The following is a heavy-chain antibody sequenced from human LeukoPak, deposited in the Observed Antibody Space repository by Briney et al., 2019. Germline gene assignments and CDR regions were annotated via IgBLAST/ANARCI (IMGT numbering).Heavy chain of an antibody. Sequence: GESLKISCKGSGYSFTSYWIGWVRQMPGKGLEWMGIIYPGDSDTRYSPSFQGQVTISADKSISTAYLQWSSLKASDTAMYYCARGCGGGSCYSDWFDPWGQGTLVTVSS. CDR2: IYPGDSDT. CDR3: ARGCGGGSCYSDWFDP. CDR1: GYSFTSYW. J-gene: IGHJ5*02. D-gene: IGHD2-15*01. V-gene: IGHV5-51*01.